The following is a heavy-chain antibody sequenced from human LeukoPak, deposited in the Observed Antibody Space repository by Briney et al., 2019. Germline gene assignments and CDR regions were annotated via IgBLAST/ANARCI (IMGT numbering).Heavy chain of an antibody. Sequence: PGGSLRLSCAASGFTFDDYAMHWVRPAPGKGLEWVSGISWNSGSIGYADSVKGRFTISRDNAKNSLYLQMNSLRAEDTALYYCAKSGTGYSSSWYEIHFDYWGQGTLVTVSS. J-gene: IGHJ4*02. CDR3: AKSGTGYSSSWYEIHFDY. CDR2: ISWNSGSI. CDR1: GFTFDDYA. V-gene: IGHV3-9*01. D-gene: IGHD6-13*01.